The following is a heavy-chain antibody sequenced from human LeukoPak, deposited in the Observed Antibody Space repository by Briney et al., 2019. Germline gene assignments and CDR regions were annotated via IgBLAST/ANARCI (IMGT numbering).Heavy chain of an antibody. Sequence: GASVKVSCKASGYTFTSYYMHWVRQAPGQGLEWMGIINPSGGSTSYAQKFQGRVTMTRDTSTSTVYMELSSLRSEDTAVYYCARDQGSGSYYRADYFDYWGQGTLVTVSS. CDR3: ARDQGSGSYYRADYFDY. CDR1: GYTFTSYY. D-gene: IGHD3-10*01. V-gene: IGHV1-46*01. CDR2: INPSGGST. J-gene: IGHJ4*02.